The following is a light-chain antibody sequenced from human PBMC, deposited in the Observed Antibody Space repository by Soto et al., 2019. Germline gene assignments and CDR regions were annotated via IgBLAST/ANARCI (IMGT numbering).Light chain of an antibody. CDR1: QSISSNS. V-gene: IGKV3-20*01. CDR2: GAS. Sequence: ELVLTQSPGTLSLSPGDRATVSCRASQSISSNSLVWYQQKPGQPPSLLIYGASSRATGIPDRFSGSGSGTDFTLTISRLEPEDFAVYYCQHYDDSPRVTFGQGTKVEIK. CDR3: QHYDDSPRVT. J-gene: IGKJ2*01.